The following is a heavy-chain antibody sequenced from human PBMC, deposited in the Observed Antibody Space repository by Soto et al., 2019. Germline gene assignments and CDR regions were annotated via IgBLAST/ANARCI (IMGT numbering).Heavy chain of an antibody. D-gene: IGHD2-15*01. CDR1: GFTFRSYW. J-gene: IGHJ4*02. CDR2: IKGDGSEK. V-gene: IGHV3-7*01. Sequence: GGSLRLSCVASGFTFRSYWMTWVRQAPGKGLEWVANIKGDGSEKYFADSVQGRFTISRDNAKNSLYLQMNSLRDEDTAVYYCARDIVVGGRSLNYWGPGTLVTVSS. CDR3: ARDIVVGGRSLNY.